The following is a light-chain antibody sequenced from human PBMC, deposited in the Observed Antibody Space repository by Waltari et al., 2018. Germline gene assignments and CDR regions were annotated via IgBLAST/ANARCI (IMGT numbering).Light chain of an antibody. CDR2: EGS. Sequence: QSALTQPASVSGSPGQSITISCTGTSRGVGSYNLVPWYQQHPGKAPKLMIYEGSKRPSGVSNRFSGSKSGNTASLTISGLQAEDEADYYCCSYAGSRVFGGGTKLTVL. V-gene: IGLV2-23*01. J-gene: IGLJ3*02. CDR3: CSYAGSRV. CDR1: SRGVGSYNL.